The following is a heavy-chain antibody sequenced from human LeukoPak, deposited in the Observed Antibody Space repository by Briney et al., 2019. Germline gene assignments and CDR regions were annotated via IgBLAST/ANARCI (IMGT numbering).Heavy chain of an antibody. V-gene: IGHV1-8*01. J-gene: IGHJ4*02. Sequence: ASVKVSCKASGYTFTSYDINWVRQATGQGLEWMGWMNPNSGNTGYAQKLQGRVTMTTDTSTSTAYMELRSLRSDDTAVYYRAREPYSSGWSDYWGQGTLVTVSS. CDR2: MNPNSGNT. CDR3: AREPYSSGWSDY. CDR1: GYTFTSYD. D-gene: IGHD6-19*01.